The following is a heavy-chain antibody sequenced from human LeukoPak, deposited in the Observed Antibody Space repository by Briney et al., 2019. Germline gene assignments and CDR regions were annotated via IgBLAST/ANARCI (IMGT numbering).Heavy chain of an antibody. CDR2: IIPILGIA. CDR1: GGTFSSYA. V-gene: IGHV1-69*04. CDR3: ARDPSETSYDYNDY. D-gene: IGHD4/OR15-4a*01. J-gene: IGHJ4*02. Sequence: ASVKVSCKASGGTFSSYAISWVRQAPGQGLEWMGRIIPILGIANYAQKFQGRVTITADKSTSTAYMELSSLRSEDTAVYYCARDPSETSYDYNDYWGQGTLVTVSS.